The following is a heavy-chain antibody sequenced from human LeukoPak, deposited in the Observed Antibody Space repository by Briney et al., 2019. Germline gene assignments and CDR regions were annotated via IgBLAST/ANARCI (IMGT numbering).Heavy chain of an antibody. CDR1: GGSISSYY. CDR3: ARALRYFDWLFDY. J-gene: IGHJ4*02. CDR2: VSYSGST. Sequence: NPSETLSLTCTVSGGSISSYYWSWIRQPPGKELEWIGYVSYSGSTNYNPSLKSRVTISVDTSKNQFSLKLSSVTAADTAVYYCARALRYFDWLFDYWGQGTLVTVSS. D-gene: IGHD3-9*01. V-gene: IGHV4-59*01.